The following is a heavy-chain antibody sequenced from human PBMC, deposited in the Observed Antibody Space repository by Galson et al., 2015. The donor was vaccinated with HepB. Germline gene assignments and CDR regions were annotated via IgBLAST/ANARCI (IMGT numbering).Heavy chain of an antibody. Sequence: SLRLSCAASGFTFSSYGMHWVRQAPGKGLEWVAVIWYDGSNKYYADSVKGRFTISRDNSKNTLYLQMNSLRAEDTAVYYCAREDGPSWFDPWGQGTLVTVSS. D-gene: IGHD3/OR15-3a*01. V-gene: IGHV3-33*01. J-gene: IGHJ5*02. CDR2: IWYDGSNK. CDR1: GFTFSSYG. CDR3: AREDGPSWFDP.